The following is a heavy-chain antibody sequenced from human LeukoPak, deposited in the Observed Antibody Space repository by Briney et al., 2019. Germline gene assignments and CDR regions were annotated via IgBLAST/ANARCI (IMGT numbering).Heavy chain of an antibody. Sequence: PGGSLRLSCAASGFSFTSYTMNWVRQAPGKGLEWVSSITGTTDYIDYADSLKGRFTISRDNSKNTVHLQMNSLRAEDTAVYYCARGAAAAKSAFDYWGQGTLVTVSS. CDR3: ARGAAAAKSAFDY. J-gene: IGHJ4*02. CDR2: ITGTTDYI. CDR1: GFSFTSYT. V-gene: IGHV3-21*01. D-gene: IGHD2-2*01.